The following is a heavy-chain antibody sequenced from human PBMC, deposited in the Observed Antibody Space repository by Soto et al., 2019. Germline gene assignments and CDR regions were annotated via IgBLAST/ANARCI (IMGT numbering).Heavy chain of an antibody. J-gene: IGHJ5*02. CDR3: ARDVYDFWSGYPTLIRHDP. V-gene: IGHV4-59*01. CDR2: IYYSGST. D-gene: IGHD3-3*01. Sequence: SETLSLTCTVSGGSISSYYRSWIRQPPGKGLEWIGYIYYSGSTNYNPSLKSRVTISVDTSKNQFSLKLSSVTAADTAVYYCARDVYDFWSGYPTLIRHDPWGQGTLVTVSS. CDR1: GGSISSYY.